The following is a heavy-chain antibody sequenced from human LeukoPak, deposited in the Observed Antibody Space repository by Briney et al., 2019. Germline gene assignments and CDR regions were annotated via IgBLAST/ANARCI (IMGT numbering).Heavy chain of an antibody. D-gene: IGHD1-14*01. CDR1: GFTFSDYE. CDR3: ARDGGRNGPCMDV. J-gene: IGHJ6*04. Sequence: PGGSLRLSCAASGFTFSDYEMNWVRQAPGKGLEWVSYISSSGSTIYYADSVKGRFTISRDNAKNSLYLQMNSLRAEDTAVYYCARDGGRNGPCMDVWGKGTTVTVSS. CDR2: ISSSGSTI. V-gene: IGHV3-48*03.